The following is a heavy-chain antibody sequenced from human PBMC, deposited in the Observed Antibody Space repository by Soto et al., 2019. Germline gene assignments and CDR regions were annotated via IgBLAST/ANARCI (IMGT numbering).Heavy chain of an antibody. J-gene: IGHJ6*02. CDR3: ARVDYYYYGMDV. CDR2: IYYSGNT. CDR1: GGSISSYY. Sequence: QVQLQESGPGLVKPSETLSLTCTVSGGSISSYYWSWIRQPPGKGLEWIGYIYYSGNTNYNPSLTMRTTIPSDTPKNQFSPKLSSVTAADTAEYYCARVDYYYYGMDVSGQGTTVTVSS. V-gene: IGHV4-59*12.